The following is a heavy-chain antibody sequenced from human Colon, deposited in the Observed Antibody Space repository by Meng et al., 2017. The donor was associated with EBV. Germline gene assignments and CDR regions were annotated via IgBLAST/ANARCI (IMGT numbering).Heavy chain of an antibody. D-gene: IGHD2-8*02. Sequence: QLQRRHRRECLLKPYVTLALTSPVNGGSLSGAYWNWIRQPPGKGLEWIGEIIHGGSPSYNPSLKSRVTISIDTSKNQLSLMLSSVTAADTAVYYCARRPTGIDYWGQGTLVTVSS. CDR1: GGSLSGAY. V-gene: IGHV4-34*12. CDR3: ARRPTGIDY. CDR2: IIHGGSP. J-gene: IGHJ4*02.